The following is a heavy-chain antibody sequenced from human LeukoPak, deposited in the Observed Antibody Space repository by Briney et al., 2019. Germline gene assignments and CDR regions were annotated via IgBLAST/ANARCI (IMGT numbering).Heavy chain of an antibody. J-gene: IGHJ6*02. D-gene: IGHD3-10*01. Sequence: PGGSLRLSCAASGFTVSSNYMSWVRQAPGKGLEWVSVIYSGGSTYYADSVKGRFTISRDNSKNTLYLQMNSLRAEDTAVYYCARDAFGESQYYYCYYGMDVWGQGTTVTVSS. V-gene: IGHV3-66*01. CDR3: ARDAFGESQYYYCYYGMDV. CDR2: IYSGGST. CDR1: GFTVSSNY.